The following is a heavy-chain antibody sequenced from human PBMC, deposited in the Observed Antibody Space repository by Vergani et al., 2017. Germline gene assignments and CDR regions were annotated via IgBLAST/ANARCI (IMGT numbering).Heavy chain of an antibody. CDR1: GFSFNTYT. V-gene: IGHV3-30-3*01. Sequence: QVQLVESGGGVFQPGRPLRLSCAASGFSFNTYTMIWVRQAPGKGLEWVALISYGGSIKFYRDSVQGLFRISRDNSKNILYLEMDSLRSEDTAVYYCARRRTSATAADAFDIWGQGTMVTVS. D-gene: IGHD1-1*01. J-gene: IGHJ3*02. CDR2: ISYGGSIK. CDR3: ARRRTSATAADAFDI.